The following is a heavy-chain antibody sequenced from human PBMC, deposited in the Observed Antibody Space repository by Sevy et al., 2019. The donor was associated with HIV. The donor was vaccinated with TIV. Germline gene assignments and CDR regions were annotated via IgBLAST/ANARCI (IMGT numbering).Heavy chain of an antibody. D-gene: IGHD2-15*01. CDR1: GFTFSSYA. CDR3: ASSCSGGSCYSAWFDP. CDR2: ISGSGGST. V-gene: IGHV3-23*01. Sequence: GGSLRLSCAASGFTFSSYAMSWVRQAPGKGLEWVSAISGSGGSTYYADSVKGRFTISRDNSKNTLYLQMNSLRAEDTAVYYCASSCSGGSCYSAWFDPWGQGTLVTVSS. J-gene: IGHJ5*02.